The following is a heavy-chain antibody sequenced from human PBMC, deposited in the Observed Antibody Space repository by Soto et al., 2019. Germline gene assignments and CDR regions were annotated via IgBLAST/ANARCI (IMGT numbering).Heavy chain of an antibody. J-gene: IGHJ5*02. D-gene: IGHD1-26*01. Sequence: ETLSLTCTVSVGSITSSSYYWGWIRQPPGKGLEWIGSIYYSGSTYYNPSLKSRVTISVDTSKNQFSLKLSSVTAADTAVYYCARGTSFGAGIGYLDPWGQGKLVTVSP. CDR2: IYYSGST. V-gene: IGHV4-39*01. CDR3: ARGTSFGAGIGYLDP. CDR1: VGSITSSSYY.